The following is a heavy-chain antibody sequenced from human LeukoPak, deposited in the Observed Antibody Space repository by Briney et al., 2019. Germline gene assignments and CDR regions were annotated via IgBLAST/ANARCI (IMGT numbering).Heavy chain of an antibody. CDR3: ARAGMRNPSGETRFDP. V-gene: IGHV4-34*01. Sequence: PSETLSLTCAVDGGSFSGYYWSWIRQPPGKGLEWIGEINHSGSTNYNPSLKSRVTISVDTSKNQFSLKLSSVTAADTAVYYCARAGMRNPSGETRFDPWGQGTLVTVSS. D-gene: IGHD3-16*01. CDR1: GGSFSGYY. J-gene: IGHJ5*02. CDR2: INHSGST.